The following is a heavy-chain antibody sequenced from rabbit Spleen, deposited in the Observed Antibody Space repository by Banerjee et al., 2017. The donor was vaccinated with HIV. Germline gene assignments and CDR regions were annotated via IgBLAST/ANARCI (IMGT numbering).Heavy chain of an antibody. V-gene: IGHV1S7*01. D-gene: IGHD1-1*01. J-gene: IGHJ6*01. CDR3: VRGASSSGYYSL. CDR2: IDPIFGTT. Sequence: QSLEESGGGLVQPGGSLTLSCKASGFDFSTYYMTWVRQAPGKGLEWIGYIDPIFGTTNYASWVNGRFTISSDNAQNTLYLQMSSLTAADTATYFCVRGASSSGYYSLWGPGTLVTVS. CDR1: GFDFSTYY.